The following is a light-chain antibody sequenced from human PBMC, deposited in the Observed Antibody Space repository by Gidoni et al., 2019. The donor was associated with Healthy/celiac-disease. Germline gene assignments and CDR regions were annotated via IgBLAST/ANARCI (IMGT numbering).Light chain of an antibody. V-gene: IGKV3-15*01. CDR1: QSVSSN. CDR2: GAS. CDR3: QQGRT. J-gene: IGKJ1*01. Sequence: DIVMTQSPATLSVSPGERATLSCRASQSVSSNLAWYQQKPGQAPRLLIYGASTRATGIPARCSGSGSGTEFTLTISSLQSEDFAVYYCQQGRTFGQGTKVEIK.